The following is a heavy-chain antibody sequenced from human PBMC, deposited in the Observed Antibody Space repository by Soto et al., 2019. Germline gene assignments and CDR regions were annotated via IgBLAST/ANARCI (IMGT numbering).Heavy chain of an antibody. CDR3: ARETRGYCSSTSCYYFDY. D-gene: IGHD2-2*01. J-gene: IGHJ4*02. CDR2: IIPIFGTA. CDR1: GGTFSSYA. Sequence: QVQLVQSGAEVKKPGSSVKVSCKASGGTFSSYAISWVRQAPGQGREWMGGIIPIFGTANYAQKFQGRVTITADESTSTDYMELSSLRSEDTAVYYCARETRGYCSSTSCYYFDYWGQGTLVTASS. V-gene: IGHV1-69*01.